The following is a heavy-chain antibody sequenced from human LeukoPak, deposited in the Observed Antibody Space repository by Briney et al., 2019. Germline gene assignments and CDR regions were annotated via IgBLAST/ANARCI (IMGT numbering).Heavy chain of an antibody. Sequence: ASVKVSCKASGYTFTGYYMHWVRQAPGQGLEWMGGFDPEDGETIYAQKFQGRVTMTEDTSTDTAYMELSRLRSDDTAVYYCARGGIAAPMDYWGQGTLVTVSS. CDR3: ARGGIAAPMDY. V-gene: IGHV1-24*01. CDR2: FDPEDGET. CDR1: GYTFTGYY. D-gene: IGHD6-13*01. J-gene: IGHJ4*02.